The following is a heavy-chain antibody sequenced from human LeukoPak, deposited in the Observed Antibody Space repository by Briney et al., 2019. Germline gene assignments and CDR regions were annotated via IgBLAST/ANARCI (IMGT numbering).Heavy chain of an antibody. CDR2: INAGNGNT. CDR1: GYTFTQYA. V-gene: IGHV1-3*01. D-gene: IGHD3-10*01. J-gene: IGHJ6*02. CDR3: ARGENYGSGSFDGLDV. Sequence: ASVKVSCKASGYTFTQYAIYWVRQAPGQRLEWMGRINAGNGNTKYSQRFQGRVTISRDTSASTAYMELSSLRSEDTAVCYCARGENYGSGSFDGLDVWGQGTSVTVSS.